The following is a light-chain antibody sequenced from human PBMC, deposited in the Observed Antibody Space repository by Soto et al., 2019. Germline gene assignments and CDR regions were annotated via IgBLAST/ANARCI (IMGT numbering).Light chain of an antibody. J-gene: IGKJ1*01. CDR1: QSVSSN. Sequence: EIVMTQSPATLSVSPGERATLSCRASQSVSSNLAWYQQKPGQAPRLLIYGASTRATGIPARFSGSGSGTEFTLTISSLQSEVFPVYYCQQYNNWGTFGQGTKVEIK. CDR2: GAS. CDR3: QQYNNWGT. V-gene: IGKV3-15*01.